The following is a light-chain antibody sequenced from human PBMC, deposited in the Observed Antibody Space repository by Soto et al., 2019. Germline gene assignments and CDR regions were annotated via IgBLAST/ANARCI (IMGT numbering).Light chain of an antibody. J-gene: IGKJ3*01. CDR2: GAS. CDR3: QRYGNLPPFT. Sequence: DIQMTQSPSSLSASVGDRVTITCQASQDIRKYLNWYQQKPGRDPKPLIYGASNLETGFRSRFSGSGDGTDFTFPISSLQPEDIATNYFQRYGNLPPFTFCPGTKVASK. CDR1: QDIRKY. V-gene: IGKV1-33*01.